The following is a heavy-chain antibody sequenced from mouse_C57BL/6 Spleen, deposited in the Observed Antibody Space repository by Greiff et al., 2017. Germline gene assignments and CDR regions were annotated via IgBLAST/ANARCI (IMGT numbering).Heavy chain of an antibody. CDR3: ARGPGFDG. CDR2: ISYDGSN. V-gene: IGHV3-6*01. J-gene: IGHJ1*03. CDR1: GYSITSGYY. Sequence: EVKLMESGPGLVKPSQSLSLTCSVTGYSITSGYYWNWIRQFPGNKLEWMGYISYDGSNNYNPSLKNRISITRDTSKNQFFLKLNSVTTEDTATYYCARGPGFDGWGTGTTVTVSS.